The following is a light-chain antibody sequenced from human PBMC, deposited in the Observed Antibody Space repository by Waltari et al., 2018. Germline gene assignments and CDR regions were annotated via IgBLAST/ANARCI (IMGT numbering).Light chain of an antibody. Sequence: SSELTQDPAVSVAMGQTVRITNQGDSHRSYYASWYPQRPGQAPILVIYDKNNRPSGVPDRFSGSSSHNTGSLTITGAQAEDEASYYCHSRDASGVAGSFGGGTKLTVL. J-gene: IGLJ2*01. V-gene: IGLV3-19*01. CDR1: SHRSYY. CDR2: DKN. CDR3: HSRDASGVAGS.